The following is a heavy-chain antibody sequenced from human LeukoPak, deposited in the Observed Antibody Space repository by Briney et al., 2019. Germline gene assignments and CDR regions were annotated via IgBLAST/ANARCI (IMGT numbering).Heavy chain of an antibody. D-gene: IGHD6-13*01. J-gene: IGHJ3*02. V-gene: IGHV3-43*01. CDR2: ISWDGGVT. CDR3: ARCTGIAAAGDAFDI. CDR1: GFIFDDYL. Sequence: GGSLRLSCAASGFIFDDYLIHWVRQRPGKGLEWVSLISWDGGVTYHADSVKGRFTISRDNARNSLYLQMNSLRAEDTALYYCARCTGIAAAGDAFDIWGQGTMVTVSS.